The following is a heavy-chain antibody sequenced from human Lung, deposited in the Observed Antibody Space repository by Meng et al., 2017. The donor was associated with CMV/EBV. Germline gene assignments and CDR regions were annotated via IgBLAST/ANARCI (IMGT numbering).Heavy chain of an antibody. CDR3: ARAGRGKAAADIYYCYGMDF. Sequence: GESLKISCKGSGYSFTSYLIGWVRQMPGKGLEWMGIIYPGDSDTRYSPSFQVQVTVSADKSISTAYLQWCSLKASDTAMYYCARAGRGKAAADIYYCYGMDFWGQGTTVTVSS. V-gene: IGHV5-51*01. CDR2: IYPGDSDT. CDR1: GYSFTSYL. D-gene: IGHD6-13*01. J-gene: IGHJ6*02.